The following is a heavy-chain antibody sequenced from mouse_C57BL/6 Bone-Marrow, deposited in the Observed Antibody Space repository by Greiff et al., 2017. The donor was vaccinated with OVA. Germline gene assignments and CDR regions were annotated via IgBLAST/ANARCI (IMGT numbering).Heavy chain of an antibody. Sequence: VQLQQSGAELVRPGTSVKVSCKASGYAFTNYLIEWVKQRPGQGLEWIGVINPGSGGTNYNEKFKGKATLTADKSSSTAYMQLSSLTSEDSAVYFCARSALWFRYGGQGTSVTVSS. CDR3: ARSALWFRY. V-gene: IGHV1-54*01. CDR1: GYAFTNYL. D-gene: IGHD2-2*01. CDR2: INPGSGGT. J-gene: IGHJ4*01.